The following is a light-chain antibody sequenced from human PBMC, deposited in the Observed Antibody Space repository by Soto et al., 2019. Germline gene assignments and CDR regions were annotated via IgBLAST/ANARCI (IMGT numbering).Light chain of an antibody. J-gene: IGLJ2*01. CDR3: ESYDSSESVV. CDR1: SSNIGAGYD. CDR2: GNS. V-gene: IGLV1-40*01. Sequence: QSVLTQPPSVSGAPGQRVTISCTGSSSNIGAGYDVHWYQQLPGTAPKLLIYGNSNRPSGVPDRFSGSKSGTSASLAITGLQAEDEADSYCESYDSSESVVFLGGTKLPVL.